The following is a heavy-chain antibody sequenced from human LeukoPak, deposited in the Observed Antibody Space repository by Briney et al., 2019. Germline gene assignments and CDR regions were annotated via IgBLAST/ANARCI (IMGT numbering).Heavy chain of an antibody. V-gene: IGHV3-23*01. J-gene: IGHJ4*01. CDR2: ISISGGNT. D-gene: IGHD6-25*01. CDR3: AKARTAAYYFDY. CDR1: GFTFSNYD. Sequence: GGSLRLSCAASGFTFSNYDMNWVRQAPGKGLEWVSSISISGGNTYYADSVKGRFTISRDNSKNTLCLQMNSLSAEDTAVYYCAKARTAAYYFDYWGQEPWSPSPQ.